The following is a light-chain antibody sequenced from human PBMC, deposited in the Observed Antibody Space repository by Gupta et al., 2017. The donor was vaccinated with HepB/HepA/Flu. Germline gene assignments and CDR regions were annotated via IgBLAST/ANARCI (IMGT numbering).Light chain of an antibody. CDR3: TNSSSSTVI. Sequence: QPVLTQPSSLSASPGASASLTCTLHSGINVGPYRMYWYQQKPGSPPQYLLSYKSDSDKRQGSGGPSRFSGAKDASAKAGISXIXGLRAEXEADYYCTNSSSSTVIFGGGTKLTVL. CDR1: SGINVGPYR. CDR2: YKSDSDK. V-gene: IGLV5-45*02. J-gene: IGLJ2*01.